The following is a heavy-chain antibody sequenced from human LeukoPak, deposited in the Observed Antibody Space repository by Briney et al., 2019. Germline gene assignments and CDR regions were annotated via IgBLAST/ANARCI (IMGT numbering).Heavy chain of an antibody. CDR3: ARGRHYYDSSGYPIDY. CDR2: IYYSGST. V-gene: IGHV4-31*03. J-gene: IGHJ4*02. Sequence: KSSETLSLTCTVSGGSISSGGYYWSWIRQHPGKGLEWIGYIYYSGSTYYNPSLKSRVTISVDRSKNQFSLKLSSVTAADTAVYYCARGRHYYDSSGYPIDYWGQGTLVTVSS. CDR1: GGSISSGGYY. D-gene: IGHD3-22*01.